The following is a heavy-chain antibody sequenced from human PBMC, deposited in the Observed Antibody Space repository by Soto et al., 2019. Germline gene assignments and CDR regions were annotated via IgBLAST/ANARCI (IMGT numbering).Heavy chain of an antibody. CDR2: ISGSGGST. Sequence: PGGSLRLSCAASGFTFSSYAMSWVRQAPGKGLEWVSAISGSGGSTYYADSVKGRFTVSRDNSKNTLYLQMNSLRAEDTAVYYCAEVRYGAVAGFDYWGQGTLVTVSS. D-gene: IGHD6-19*01. J-gene: IGHJ4*02. CDR1: GFTFSSYA. V-gene: IGHV3-23*01. CDR3: AEVRYGAVAGFDY.